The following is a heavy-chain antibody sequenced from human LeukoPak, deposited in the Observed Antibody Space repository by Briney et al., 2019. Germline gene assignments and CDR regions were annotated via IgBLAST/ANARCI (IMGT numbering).Heavy chain of an antibody. V-gene: IGHV4-61*02. CDR3: ARDRQLGWFGP. J-gene: IGHJ5*02. CDR2: IHSDGLA. Sequence: SQTLSLTCTVSGDSISRGNYFWAWIRQSAGKGLEWIGRIHSDGLANYNPSLRSRVTISVDTSNNQFSLKVKSVTAADTATYYCARDRQLGWFGPWGQGILVTVSS. CDR1: GDSISRGNYF. D-gene: IGHD1-26*01.